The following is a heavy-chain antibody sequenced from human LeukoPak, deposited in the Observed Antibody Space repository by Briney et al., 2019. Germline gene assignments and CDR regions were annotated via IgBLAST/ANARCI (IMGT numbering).Heavy chain of an antibody. J-gene: IGHJ6*03. CDR2: IYYSGST. Sequence: SETLSLTCTVSGGSISSSSYYWGWIRQPPGKGLEWIGSIYYSGSTYYNPSLKSRVTISVDTSKNQFSLKLSSVTAADTAVYYCAREQSHYYYYYMDVWGKGTTVTISS. CDR3: AREQSHYYYYYMDV. CDR1: GGSISSSSYY. V-gene: IGHV4-39*07.